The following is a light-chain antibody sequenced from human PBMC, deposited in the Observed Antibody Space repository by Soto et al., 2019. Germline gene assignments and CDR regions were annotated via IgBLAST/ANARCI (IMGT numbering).Light chain of an antibody. V-gene: IGLV2-14*01. CDR2: EVS. Sequence: QAALTQPASVSGSPGQSITISCTGTSSDVGDYDYVSWYQQHPGKAPKLMIYEVSNRPSGVSNRFSGSKSGNTASLTISGLQAEDEAEFYCCSYAGSSTYVFGTGTQLTVL. J-gene: IGLJ1*01. CDR1: SSDVGDYDY. CDR3: CSYAGSSTYV.